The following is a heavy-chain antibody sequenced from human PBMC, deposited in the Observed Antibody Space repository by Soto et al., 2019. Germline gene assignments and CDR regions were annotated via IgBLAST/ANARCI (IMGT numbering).Heavy chain of an antibody. CDR1: GFTFSSYA. V-gene: IGHV3-30-3*01. D-gene: IGHD4-17*01. CDR2: ISYDGSNK. CDR3: ARDGATVVTPDWYFDL. J-gene: IGHJ2*01. Sequence: QVQLVESGGGVVQPGRSLRLSCAASGFTFSSYAMHWVRQAPGKGLEWVAVISYDGSNKYYADSVKGRFTISRDNSKNTLYLQMNSLRAEDTAVYYCARDGATVVTPDWYFDLWGRGTLVTVSS.